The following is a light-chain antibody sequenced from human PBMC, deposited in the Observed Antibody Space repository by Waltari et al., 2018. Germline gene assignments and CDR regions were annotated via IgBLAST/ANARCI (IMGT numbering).Light chain of an antibody. J-gene: IGKJ3*01. V-gene: IGKV3-11*01. Sequence: EIVLTQSPVTLSLSPGERATLSCRASQSVSTYLAWYQQRPGQAPRLLLYDASNRATGIPARFSGSGSGTDFTLTISSLEPEDFAVYYCQQRSDWPPFTFGPGTKVDIK. CDR3: QQRSDWPPFT. CDR2: DAS. CDR1: QSVSTY.